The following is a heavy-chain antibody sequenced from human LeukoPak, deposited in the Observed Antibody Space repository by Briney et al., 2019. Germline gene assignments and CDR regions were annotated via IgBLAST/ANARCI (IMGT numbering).Heavy chain of an antibody. Sequence: GGSLRLSCAASGFTFRRYGMHWVRQASGKGLEWVTIISYDGNNKYYADSVKGRFTISRDNSKNTLYLQMNGLRAEDTAVYFCAKGPIHNTATTFLCYMDVWGKGTAVTVSS. CDR3: AKGPIHNTATTFLCYMDV. V-gene: IGHV3-30*18. J-gene: IGHJ6*03. CDR2: ISYDGNNK. CDR1: GFTFRRYG. D-gene: IGHD6-25*01.